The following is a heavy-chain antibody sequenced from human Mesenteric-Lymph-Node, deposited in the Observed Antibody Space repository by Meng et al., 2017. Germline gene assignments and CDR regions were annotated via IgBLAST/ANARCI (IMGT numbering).Heavy chain of an antibody. CDR3: AREGLYSSGRCGFFDY. J-gene: IGHJ4*02. CDR1: GFIFSNYG. V-gene: IGHV3-30*02. CDR2: IRYDGSNE. D-gene: IGHD6-19*01. Sequence: GESLKISCEASGFIFSNYGMHWVRQAPGKGLEWVAIIRYDGSNEQYADSVKGRFRISRDNSENTVYLQLNSLRPQDAAVYYCAREGLYSSGRCGFFDYWGQGTLVTVSS.